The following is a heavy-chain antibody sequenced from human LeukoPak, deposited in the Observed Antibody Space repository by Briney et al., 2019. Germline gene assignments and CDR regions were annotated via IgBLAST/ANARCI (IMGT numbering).Heavy chain of an antibody. CDR3: ARVVGYYGSGSSADY. Sequence: PSETLSLTCTVSGGSISSYYWSWIRQPPGKGLEWIGYIYYSGSTNYNPSLKSRVTISVDTSKNQFSLKLSSVTAADTAVYYCARVVGYYGSGSSADYWGQGTLVTVSS. V-gene: IGHV4-59*01. D-gene: IGHD3-10*01. CDR1: GGSISSYY. J-gene: IGHJ4*02. CDR2: IYYSGST.